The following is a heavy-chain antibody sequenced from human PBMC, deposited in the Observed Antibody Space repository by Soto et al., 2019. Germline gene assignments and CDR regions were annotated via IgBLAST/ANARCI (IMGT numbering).Heavy chain of an antibody. V-gene: IGHV4-34*01. D-gene: IGHD1-1*01. J-gene: IGHJ3*02. CDR1: GGSFGGYQ. Sequence: PSETLSLTCAVYGGSFGGYQWSWIRQPPGEGLEWIGEINQSGSTNYNPSLKSRVAISVDTSETQFSLRLNSLTAADTAVYYCARAVPWRKPFDIWGQGTAVTVSS. CDR3: ARAVPWRKPFDI. CDR2: INQSGST.